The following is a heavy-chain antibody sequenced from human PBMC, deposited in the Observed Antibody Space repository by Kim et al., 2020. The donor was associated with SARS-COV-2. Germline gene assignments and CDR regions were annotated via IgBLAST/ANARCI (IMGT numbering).Heavy chain of an antibody. CDR2: ISGSGGST. J-gene: IGHJ4*02. V-gene: IGHV3-23*01. D-gene: IGHD2-2*01. Sequence: GGSLRLSCAASGFTFSSYAMSWVRQAPGKGLEWVSAISGSGGSTYYADSGKGRFTISRDNSKNTLYLQMNSLRAEDTAVYYCAKELGYCSSTSCTPFDYWGQGTLVTVSS. CDR3: AKELGYCSSTSCTPFDY. CDR1: GFTFSSYA.